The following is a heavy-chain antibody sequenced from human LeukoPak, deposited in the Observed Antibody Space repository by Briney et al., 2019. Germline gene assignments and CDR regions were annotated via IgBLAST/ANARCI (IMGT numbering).Heavy chain of an antibody. CDR2: IKQDGSEK. CDR1: GFTFSSYW. Sequence: LPGGSLRLSCAASGFTFSSYWMSWVRQAPGKGLEWVANIKQDGSEKYYVDSVKGRFTISRDNAENSLFLQMNSLRAEDTAVYYCARVRFLEWFVDYWGQGTLVTVSS. V-gene: IGHV3-7*01. J-gene: IGHJ4*02. CDR3: ARVRFLEWFVDY. D-gene: IGHD3-3*01.